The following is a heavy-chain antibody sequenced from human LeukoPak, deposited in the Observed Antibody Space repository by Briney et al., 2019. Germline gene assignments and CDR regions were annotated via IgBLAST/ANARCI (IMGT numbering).Heavy chain of an antibody. CDR2: INPNSGGT. Sequence: GASVKVSCKASGYTFTGYYMHWVRQAPGQGLEWMGWINPNSGGTNYGQKFQGRVTMTRDTSISTAYKELSRLRSDDTAVYYCARDRGAARRTAGYYFDYWGQGTLVTVSS. D-gene: IGHD6-6*01. CDR3: ARDRGAARRTAGYYFDY. V-gene: IGHV1-2*02. CDR1: GYTFTGYY. J-gene: IGHJ4*02.